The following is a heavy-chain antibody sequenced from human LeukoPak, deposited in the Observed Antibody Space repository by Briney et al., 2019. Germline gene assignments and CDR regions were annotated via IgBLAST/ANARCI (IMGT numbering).Heavy chain of an antibody. CDR2: IYSGGST. D-gene: IGHD5-18*01. V-gene: IGHV3-53*01. CDR1: GFTVSSNH. J-gene: IGHJ4*02. CDR3: ARGVGVGYSYGLAYFDY. Sequence: GGSLRLSCAASGFTVSSNHMSWVRQAPGKGLEWVSVIYSGGSTYYADSVKGRFTISRDNSKNTLYLQMNSLSAEDTAVYYCARGVGVGYSYGLAYFDYWGQGTLVNVSS.